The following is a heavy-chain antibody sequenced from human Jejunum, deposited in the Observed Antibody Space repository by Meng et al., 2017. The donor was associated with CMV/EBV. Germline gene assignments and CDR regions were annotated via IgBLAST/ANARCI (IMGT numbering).Heavy chain of an antibody. CDR3: ARGPSIGVRGVFYFDY. CDR1: GSPFMVYC. J-gene: IGHJ4*02. Sequence: KNPRTPLNVSCQVSGSPFMVYCMHWVRQAPGEGLEWMGWINSNAGGTNFAQKFQGRVTMARDTSITTAYMELSGLRSDDTAVYYCARGPSIGVRGVFYFDYWGQGTLVTVSS. CDR2: INSNAGGT. V-gene: IGHV1-2*02. D-gene: IGHD3-10*01.